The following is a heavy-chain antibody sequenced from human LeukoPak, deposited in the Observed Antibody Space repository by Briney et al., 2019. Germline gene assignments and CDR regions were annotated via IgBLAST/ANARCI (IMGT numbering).Heavy chain of an antibody. CDR2: IYYSGST. D-gene: IGHD2-2*02. CDR1: GGSISSSSYY. V-gene: IGHV4-39*07. CDR3: ARDRCSSTSCYTPYNWFDP. Sequence: PSETLSLTCTVSGGSISSSSYYWGWIRQPPGKGLEWIVSIYYSGSTYYNPSLKSRVTISVDTSNNQFSLKLSSVTAADTAVYYCARDRCSSTSCYTPYNWFDPWGQGTLVTVSS. J-gene: IGHJ5*02.